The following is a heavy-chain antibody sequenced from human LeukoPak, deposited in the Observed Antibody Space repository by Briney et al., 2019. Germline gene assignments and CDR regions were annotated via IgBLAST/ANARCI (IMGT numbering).Heavy chain of an antibody. D-gene: IGHD3-10*01. V-gene: IGHV1-2*02. CDR2: INPNSGVT. CDR1: GYTFTGYY. CDR3: AKVFPTGSGD. Sequence: ASVKVSCKASGYTFTGYYLHWVRQAPGQGLEWMGWINPNSGVTNYARKFQGRVSMTRDTSISTAYMDLSRLNFDDTAVYYCAKVFPTGSGDWGQGTLVTVSS. J-gene: IGHJ4*02.